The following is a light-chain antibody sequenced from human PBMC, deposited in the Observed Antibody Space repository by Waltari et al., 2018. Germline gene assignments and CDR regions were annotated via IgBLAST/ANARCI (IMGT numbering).Light chain of an antibody. V-gene: IGKV1-9*01. CDR2: AAF. Sequence: IQLTQSPSSLSASVGDRVTITCRASQDVSSYLAWSQQKPGKAPKALIYAAFGLKGGVPGRVRGSGSGTDFTLTISSLQPEDIATYYCQQVNSDPFTFGGGTKVEIK. CDR1: QDVSSY. J-gene: IGKJ4*01. CDR3: QQVNSDPFT.